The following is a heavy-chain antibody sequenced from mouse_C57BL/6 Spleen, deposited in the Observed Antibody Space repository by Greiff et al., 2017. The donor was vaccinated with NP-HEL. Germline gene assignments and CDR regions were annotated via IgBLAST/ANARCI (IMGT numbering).Heavy chain of an antibody. V-gene: IGHV1-42*01. CDR3: ATSGDYYYAMDY. D-gene: IGHD2-4*01. CDR1: GYSFTGYY. CDR2: INPSTGGT. Sequence: DVKLQESGPELVKPGASVKISCKASGYSFTGYYMNWVKQSPEKSLEWIGEINPSTGGTTYNQKFKAKATLTVDKSSSTAYMQLKSLTSEDSAVYYCATSGDYYYAMDYWGQGTSVTVSS. J-gene: IGHJ4*01.